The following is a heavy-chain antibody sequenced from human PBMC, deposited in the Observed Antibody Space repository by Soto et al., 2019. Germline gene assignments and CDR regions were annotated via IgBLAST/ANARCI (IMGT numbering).Heavy chain of an antibody. CDR3: AKVVATSKYYFDY. V-gene: IGHV3-23*01. Sequence: GGSLRLSCAASGLTFSSYAMSWVRQAPGKGLEWVSTISASGGSTYSADSVKGRFTISRDNSKNTLYLQMNSLRAEDTAVYYCAKVVATSKYYFDYWGQGTLVTVSS. D-gene: IGHD5-12*01. J-gene: IGHJ4*02. CDR2: ISASGGST. CDR1: GLTFSSYA.